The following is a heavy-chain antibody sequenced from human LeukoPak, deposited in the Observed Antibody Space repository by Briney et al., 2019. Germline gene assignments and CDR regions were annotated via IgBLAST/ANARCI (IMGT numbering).Heavy chain of an antibody. Sequence: SGGSLRLSCAASGFTFSSYAMHWVRQAPGKGLEWVALISSDGGKKYYADSVKGRFTISRDNSKDTLFLQMNSLKADDTAVYYCAREHYDDSGGYSSGLDVWGQGTTVTVSS. J-gene: IGHJ6*02. V-gene: IGHV3-30*04. CDR2: ISSDGGKK. D-gene: IGHD3-22*01. CDR3: AREHYDDSGGYSSGLDV. CDR1: GFTFSSYA.